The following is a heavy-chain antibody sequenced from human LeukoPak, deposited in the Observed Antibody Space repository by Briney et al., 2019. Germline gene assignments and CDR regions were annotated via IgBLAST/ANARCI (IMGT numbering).Heavy chain of an antibody. CDR3: ARGDVVAMIDY. CDR1: GGSISSGGYY. D-gene: IGHD5-12*01. Sequence: PSETLSLTCTVSGGSISSGGYYWSWIRQDPGRGLELIWYIYYSRSTYYNPSLKSRVTISVDTSNNQFSLKLSSVTAADTAVYYCARGDVVAMIDYWGQGTLVTVSS. J-gene: IGHJ4*02. CDR2: IYYSRST. V-gene: IGHV4-31*03.